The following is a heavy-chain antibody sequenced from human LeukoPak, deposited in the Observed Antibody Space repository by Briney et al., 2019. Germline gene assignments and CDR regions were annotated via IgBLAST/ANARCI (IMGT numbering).Heavy chain of an antibody. D-gene: IGHD2-15*01. CDR3: ARIWANCSGGSCYSTGIGX. CDR2: INHSGST. V-gene: IGHV4-34*01. Sequence: KASXXXSXTXAXXGXSFSGYYWSWIRQPPGKGLEWIGEINHSGSTNYNPSLKSRVTISVDTSKNQFSLKLSSVTAADTAVYYCARIWANCSGGSCYSTGIGXWGQXTL. J-gene: IGHJ4*02. CDR1: GXSFSGYY.